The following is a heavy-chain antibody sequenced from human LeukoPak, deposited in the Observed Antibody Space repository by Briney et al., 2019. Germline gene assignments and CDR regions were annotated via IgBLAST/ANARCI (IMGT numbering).Heavy chain of an antibody. V-gene: IGHV3-48*03. Sequence: GSLRLSCAASGFTFGSFEMNWVRPAPGKGLEGVSYISSSGTTMFYADSLKGRFTISRENAKNALYLQMNSLRAEDTAVYYCARKGQWLVRGTFDIWGQGTVVTVSS. CDR3: ARKGQWLVRGTFDI. CDR2: ISSSGTTM. CDR1: GFTFGSFE. D-gene: IGHD6-19*01. J-gene: IGHJ3*02.